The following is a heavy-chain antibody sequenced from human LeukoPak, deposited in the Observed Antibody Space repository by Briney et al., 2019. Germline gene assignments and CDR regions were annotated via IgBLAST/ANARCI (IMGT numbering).Heavy chain of an antibody. CDR2: LYPGDSDT. D-gene: IGHD3-22*01. CDR3: ARGDTNGYLHLLY. V-gene: IGHV5-51*01. J-gene: IGHJ4*02. CDR1: GYRFTSHW. Sequence: GESPKISCKGSGYRFTSHWIGWVPPIPGKGLEWVGILYPGDSDTRYSPSFRGQVPISADQSRRIAYLPWSRLKTPDTAMFYRARGDTNGYLHLLYWGQGTLVTVSS.